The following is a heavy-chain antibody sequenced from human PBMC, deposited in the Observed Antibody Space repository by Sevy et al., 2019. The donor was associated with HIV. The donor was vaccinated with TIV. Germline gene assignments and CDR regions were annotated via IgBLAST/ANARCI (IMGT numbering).Heavy chain of an antibody. CDR2: ISYTGDT. Sequence: SETLSLTCTVSYGSIIGYHWSWIRQPPGKTLEYVGYISYTGDTNSNPPLNSRVTMSVDTSKNQFSLKVTSVTAADTAVYYCARAPPVRSGDDSLNWFDPWGQGTLVTVSS. D-gene: IGHD5-12*01. CDR3: ARAPPVRSGDDSLNWFDP. J-gene: IGHJ5*02. V-gene: IGHV4-59*01. CDR1: YGSIIGYH.